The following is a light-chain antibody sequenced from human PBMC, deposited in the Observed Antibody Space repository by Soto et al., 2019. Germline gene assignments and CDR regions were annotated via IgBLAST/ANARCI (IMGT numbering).Light chain of an antibody. CDR1: QSLLHSNGYNY. CDR3: QQALQSPA. Sequence: DIVMTQSPLSLPVTPGEPASISCRSSQSLLHSNGYNYLDWYLQKPGQSPRLLIYLGSTRAPGVSDRFSGSRSGTYFALKISRVEAEYVWVYYSQQALQSPAFGPGNNVDIK. V-gene: IGKV2-28*01. CDR2: LGS. J-gene: IGKJ3*01.